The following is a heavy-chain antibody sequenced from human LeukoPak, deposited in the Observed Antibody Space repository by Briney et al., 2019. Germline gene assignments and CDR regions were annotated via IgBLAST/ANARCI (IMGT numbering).Heavy chain of an antibody. CDR2: IYYSGST. Sequence: PSETLSLTCTVSGGSISSSSYYWGWIRQPQGKGLEWIGSIYYSGSTYYNPSLKSRVTISVDTSKNQFSLKLSSVTAADTAVYYCARPTIVGATAWFDPWGQGTLVTVSS. CDR1: GGSISSSSYY. D-gene: IGHD1-26*01. J-gene: IGHJ5*02. CDR3: ARPTIVGATAWFDP. V-gene: IGHV4-39*01.